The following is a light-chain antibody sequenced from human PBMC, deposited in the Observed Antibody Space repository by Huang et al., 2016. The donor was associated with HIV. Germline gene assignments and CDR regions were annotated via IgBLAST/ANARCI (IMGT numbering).Light chain of an antibody. CDR3: MQSLRSSIT. Sequence: DVVLTQSPFSLPVTPGEPASISCRSSQSLLHNDKYNYVDWYLQKPGQSPQVLIYMDSIRACGVPDRCSGSGSGTDCTLKISRVEAEDVGIYYCMQSLRSSITFGQGTRLEIK. CDR1: QSLLHNDKYNY. CDR2: MDS. J-gene: IGKJ5*01. V-gene: IGKV2-28*01.